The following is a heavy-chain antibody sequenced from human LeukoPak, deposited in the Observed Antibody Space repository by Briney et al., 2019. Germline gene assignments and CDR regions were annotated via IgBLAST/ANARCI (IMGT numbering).Heavy chain of an antibody. V-gene: IGHV3-30*18. CDR3: AKGNPRGYYGSGSYPHY. J-gene: IGHJ4*02. Sequence: GRSLRLSCAASGFTFSSYGMRWVRQAPGKGLEWVAVISYDGSNKYYADSVKGRFTISRDNSKNTLYLQMNSLRAEDTAVYYCAKGNPRGYYGSGSYPHYWGQGTLVTVSS. CDR1: GFTFSSYG. D-gene: IGHD3-10*01. CDR2: ISYDGSNK.